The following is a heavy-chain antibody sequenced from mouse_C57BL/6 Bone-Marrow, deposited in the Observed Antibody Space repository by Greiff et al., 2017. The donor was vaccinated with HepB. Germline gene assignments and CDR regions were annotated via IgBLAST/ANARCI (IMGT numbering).Heavy chain of an antibody. CDR1: GYTFTDYY. Sequence: VQLQQSGPELVKPGASVKISCKASGYTFTDYYINWVKQRPGQGLEWIGWIFPGSGSTYYNEKFKGKATLTVDKSSSTAYMLLSSLTSEDSAVYFCARKGEFITTVVATSDYFDYWGQGTTLTVSS. CDR2: IFPGSGST. V-gene: IGHV1-75*01. CDR3: ARKGEFITTVVATSDYFDY. J-gene: IGHJ2*01. D-gene: IGHD1-1*01.